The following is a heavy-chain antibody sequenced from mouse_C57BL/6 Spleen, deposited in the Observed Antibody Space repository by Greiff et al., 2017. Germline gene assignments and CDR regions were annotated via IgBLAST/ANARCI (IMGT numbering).Heavy chain of an antibody. J-gene: IGHJ4*01. CDR2: IWSGGST. V-gene: IGHV2-2*01. Sequence: QVQLKESGPGLVQPSQSLSITCTVSGFSLTSYGVHWVRQSPGKGLEWLGVIWSGGSTDYNAAFISRLSISKDNSKGQVFFKINSLQADDTAIYYCARNQLPITTVVDYAMDYWGQGTSVTVSS. D-gene: IGHD1-1*01. CDR3: ARNQLPITTVVDYAMDY. CDR1: GFSLTSYG.